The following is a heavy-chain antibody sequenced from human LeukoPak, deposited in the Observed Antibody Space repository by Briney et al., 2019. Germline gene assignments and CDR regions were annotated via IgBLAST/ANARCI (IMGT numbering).Heavy chain of an antibody. D-gene: IGHD5-12*01. J-gene: IGHJ5*02. CDR2: KDYSGST. Sequence: PSETLSLTCTVSGGSISRYYWSWIRQPPGKGLEWIGYKDYSGSTNYNRSLKSRVTISVDTSRNEFSLKLTSVSAADTAVYYCARGIDSGDYQYKGFDPWGQGTLVTVS. V-gene: IGHV4-59*08. CDR3: ARGIDSGDYQYKGFDP. CDR1: GGSISRYY.